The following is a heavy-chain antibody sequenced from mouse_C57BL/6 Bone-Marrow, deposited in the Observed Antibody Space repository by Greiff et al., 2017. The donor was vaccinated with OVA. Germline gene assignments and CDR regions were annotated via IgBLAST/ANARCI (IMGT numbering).Heavy chain of an antibody. CDR1: GYTFTDYY. CDR2: INPNNGGT. V-gene: IGHV1-26*01. Sequence: VQLQQSGPELVKPGASVKISCKASGYTFTDYYMNWVKQSHGKSLEWIGDINPNNGGTSYNQKFKGKATLTVDKSSSTAYMELRSLTSEDSAVYYCARGGYSNYVRFAYWGQGTLVTVSA. J-gene: IGHJ3*01. CDR3: ARGGYSNYVRFAY. D-gene: IGHD2-5*01.